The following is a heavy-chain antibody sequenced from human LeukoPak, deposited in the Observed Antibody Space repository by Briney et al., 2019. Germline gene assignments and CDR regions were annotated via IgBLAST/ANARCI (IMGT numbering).Heavy chain of an antibody. CDR3: AKDPRITMIVVTKGPEW. J-gene: IGHJ4*02. CDR1: GFTFSSYG. V-gene: IGHV3-30*18. CDR2: ISYDGSNK. Sequence: PGGSLRLSCAASGFTFSSYGMHWVRQAPGKGLEWVAVISYDGSNKYYADSVKGRFTISRDNSKNTLYLQLNSLRAEDTAVYYCAKDPRITMIVVTKGPEWWGQGTLVTVSS. D-gene: IGHD3-22*01.